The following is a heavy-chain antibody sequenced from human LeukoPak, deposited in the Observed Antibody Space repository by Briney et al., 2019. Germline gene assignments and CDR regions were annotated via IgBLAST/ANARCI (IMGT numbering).Heavy chain of an antibody. V-gene: IGHV1-2*02. CDR3: ATGLWFGELY. CDR2: INPNSGGT. D-gene: IGHD3-10*01. Sequence: ASVKVSCKASGYTFTGYYMHWVRQAPGQGLEWMGWINPNSGGTNYAQKFQGRVTMTRDTSISTAYMELGSLRSEDTAVYYCATGLWFGELYWGQGTLVTVSS. CDR1: GYTFTGYY. J-gene: IGHJ4*02.